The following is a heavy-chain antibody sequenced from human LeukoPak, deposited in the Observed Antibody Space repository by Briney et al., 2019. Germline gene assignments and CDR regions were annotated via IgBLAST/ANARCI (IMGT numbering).Heavy chain of an antibody. CDR3: ARDHDYGPDY. V-gene: IGHV1-2*02. J-gene: IGHJ4*02. CDR1: GFTFTDHY. Sequence: ASVKVSCTASGFTFTDHYMHWLRQAPGQGLEWMGWIKPDTVATNYAQKFQGRFSMSRDVSISTAYMELSSLTSDDTAMYYCARDHDYGPDYWGQGTLVTVSA. D-gene: IGHD4/OR15-4a*01. CDR2: IKPDTVAT.